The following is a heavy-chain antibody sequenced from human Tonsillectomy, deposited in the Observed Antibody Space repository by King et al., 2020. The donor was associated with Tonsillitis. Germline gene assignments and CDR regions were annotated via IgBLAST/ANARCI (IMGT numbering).Heavy chain of an antibody. V-gene: IGHV3-9*01. CDR2: FSLDTDRI. D-gene: IGHD4-23*01. CDR3: GKDITPGGMDV. J-gene: IGHJ6*02. CDR1: GFTLDLYA. Sequence: VQLVESGGGLVQPGGSLRLSCEVSGFTLDLYAMHWVRQAPGKGLEWVSGFSLDTDRIDYADSVKGRFTVSRDKAKNSLYLQMNSLRPEDTALYYCGKDITPGGMDVWGQGTTVTGSS.